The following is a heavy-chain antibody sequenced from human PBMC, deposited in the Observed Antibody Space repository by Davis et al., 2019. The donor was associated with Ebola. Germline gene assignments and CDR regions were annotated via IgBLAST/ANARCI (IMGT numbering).Heavy chain of an antibody. CDR2: ISAYNGNT. J-gene: IGHJ5*02. V-gene: IGHV1-18*04. Sequence: AASVKVSCKASGYTFTSYGISWVRQAPGQGLEWMGWISAYNGNTNYAQKLQGRVTMTTDTSTSTAYMELRSLRSDDTAVYYCARDREYYDILTGSLGFDPWGQGTLVTVSS. CDR1: GYTFTSYG. D-gene: IGHD3-9*01. CDR3: ARDREYYDILTGSLGFDP.